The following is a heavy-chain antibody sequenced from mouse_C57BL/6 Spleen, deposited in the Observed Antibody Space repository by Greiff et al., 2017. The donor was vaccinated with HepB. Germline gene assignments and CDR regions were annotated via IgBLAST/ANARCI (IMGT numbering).Heavy chain of an antibody. CDR1: GYTFTSYW. Sequence: QVQLQQPGTELVKPGASVKLSFKASGYTFTSYWMHWVKQRPGQGLEWIGNINPSNGGTNYNEKFKSKATLTVDKSSSTAYMQLSSLTSEDSAVYYCARGHGSSYGFAYWGQGTLVTVSA. CDR3: ARGHGSSYGFAY. CDR2: INPSNGGT. J-gene: IGHJ3*01. D-gene: IGHD1-1*01. V-gene: IGHV1-53*01.